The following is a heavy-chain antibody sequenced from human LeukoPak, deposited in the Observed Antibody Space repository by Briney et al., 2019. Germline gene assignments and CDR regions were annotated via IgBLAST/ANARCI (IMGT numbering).Heavy chain of an antibody. D-gene: IGHD1-26*01. Sequence: GGSLRLSCAASGFTVSSNYMGWVRQVPGKGLEWVSILYSSGSTYYADSVKGRFTISRDNSQNTLYLQMNSLRAEDTAMYYCVRSVSGIVDYWGQGTLVTVSS. J-gene: IGHJ4*02. CDR2: LYSSGST. CDR1: GFTVSSNY. CDR3: VRSVSGIVDY. V-gene: IGHV3-66*01.